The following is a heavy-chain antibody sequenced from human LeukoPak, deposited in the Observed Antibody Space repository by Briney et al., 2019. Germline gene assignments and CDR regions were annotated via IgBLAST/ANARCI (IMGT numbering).Heavy chain of an antibody. CDR3: ARDLRQWLVRPSPDYFDY. J-gene: IGHJ4*02. CDR2: ISWNSGSI. D-gene: IGHD6-19*01. V-gene: IGHV3-9*01. CDR1: GYTFDDYT. Sequence: PGRSLRLSCAASGYTFDDYTMHWVRQAPGKGLEWVSGISWNSGSIGYADSVKGRFTISRDNAKNSLYLQMNSLRAEDTAVYYCARDLRQWLVRPSPDYFDYWGQGTLVTVSS.